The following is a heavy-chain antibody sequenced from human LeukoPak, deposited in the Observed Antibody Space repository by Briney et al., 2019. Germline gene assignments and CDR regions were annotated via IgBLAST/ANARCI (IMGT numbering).Heavy chain of an antibody. V-gene: IGHV1-18*01. J-gene: IGHJ6*02. Sequence: ASVKVSCKASGYTLTSYGISWVRQAPGQGLEWMGWISAYNGNTNYAQKLQGRVTMTTDTSTSTAYMELRSLRSDDTAVYYCARQGLARAYYYGMDVWGQGTTVTVSS. CDR3: ARQGLARAYYYGMDV. CDR1: GYTLTSYG. CDR2: ISAYNGNT.